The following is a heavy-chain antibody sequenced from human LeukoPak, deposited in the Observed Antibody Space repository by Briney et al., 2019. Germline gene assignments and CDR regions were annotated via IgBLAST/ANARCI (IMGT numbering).Heavy chain of an antibody. D-gene: IGHD3-3*01. CDR3: ARGITSGPYYYYYMDV. V-gene: IGHV1-69*10. Sequence: EASVKVSCKVSGDTFRSNAVGWVRQGPRQGLEWMGGIIPIFGITNYAQKFQGRITVTADKSTSTAYMELSSLRSEDTAVYYCARGITSGPYYYYYMDVWAKGTTVTVSS. CDR1: GDTFRSNA. J-gene: IGHJ6*03. CDR2: IIPIFGIT.